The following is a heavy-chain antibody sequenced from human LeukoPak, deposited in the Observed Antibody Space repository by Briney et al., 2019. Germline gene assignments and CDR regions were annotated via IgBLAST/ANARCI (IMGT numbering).Heavy chain of an antibody. CDR2: ISYSGST. J-gene: IGHJ5*02. Sequence: SETLSLTRTVSGGSLTNYYWSWIRQPPGKGLEWIGYISYSGSTYYNPSLKSRVTISVDTSKNQFSLKLSSVTAADTAVYYCARHASLDLWGQGTLVTVSS. V-gene: IGHV4-59*08. CDR1: GGSLTNYY. CDR3: ARHASLDL.